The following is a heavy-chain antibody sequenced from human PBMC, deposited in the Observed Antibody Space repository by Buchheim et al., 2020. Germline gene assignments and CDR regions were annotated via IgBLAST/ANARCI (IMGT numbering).Heavy chain of an antibody. CDR2: MNSDGSST. Sequence: EVQLVESGGGLVQPGGSLRLSCSASGFSFSSFWMHWFRQAPGKGLVWVSRMNSDGSSTGYADSVRGRFNISRDNAKNTLYLQMNSLRAEDTAVYYCARVGAVAGRAPDYWGQGTL. D-gene: IGHD6-19*01. CDR1: GFSFSSFW. V-gene: IGHV3-74*01. CDR3: ARVGAVAGRAPDY. J-gene: IGHJ4*02.